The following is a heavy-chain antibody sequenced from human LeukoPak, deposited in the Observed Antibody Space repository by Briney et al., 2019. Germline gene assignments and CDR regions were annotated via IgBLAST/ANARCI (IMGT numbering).Heavy chain of an antibody. J-gene: IGHJ3*01. D-gene: IGHD3-10*01. CDR2: ISGRGGRT. Sequence: QAGGSLRLFCAASGFTFSSYAMVWVPQAPGGALVWVSGISGRGGRTNYADSVKGRFTISRDNSKNTLYLQMNSLRAEDTAVYYCAKRVPSRGSDVWGQGTMVTVSS. CDR3: AKRVPSRGSDV. V-gene: IGHV3-23*01. CDR1: GFTFSSYA.